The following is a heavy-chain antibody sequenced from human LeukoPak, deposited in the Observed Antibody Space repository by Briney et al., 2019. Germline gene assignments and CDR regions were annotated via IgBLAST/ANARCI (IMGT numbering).Heavy chain of an antibody. CDR1: GFTFSSYA. CDR2: ISGDGGST. V-gene: IGHV3-43*02. J-gene: IGHJ4*02. CDR3: AKDITGGSYYV. Sequence: GGSLRLSCAASGFTFSSYAMSWVRQAPGKGLEWVSLISGDGGSTYYADSVKGRFTISRDNSKNSLYLQMNSLRTEDTALYYCAKDITGGSYYVWGQGTLVTVSS. D-gene: IGHD1-26*01.